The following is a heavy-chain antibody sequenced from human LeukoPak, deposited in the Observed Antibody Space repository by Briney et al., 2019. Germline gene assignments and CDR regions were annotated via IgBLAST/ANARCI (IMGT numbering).Heavy chain of an antibody. Sequence: PGGSLRLSCAASGFIFSGYSMNWVRQAPGKGLEWVSYISSSGSTIYYADSVKGRFTISRNNAKNSLYLQMNSLRAEDTAVYYCARGGYYGSGAGAFDIWGQGTMVTVSS. V-gene: IGHV3-48*04. CDR2: ISSSGSTI. D-gene: IGHD3-10*01. CDR3: ARGGYYGSGAGAFDI. CDR1: GFIFSGYS. J-gene: IGHJ3*02.